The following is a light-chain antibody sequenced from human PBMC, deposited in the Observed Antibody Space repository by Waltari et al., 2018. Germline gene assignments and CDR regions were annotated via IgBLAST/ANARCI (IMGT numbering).Light chain of an antibody. CDR1: QSVSRT. V-gene: IGKV3-20*01. CDR3: QKYGTLPAT. J-gene: IGKJ1*01. CDR2: DAY. Sequence: EIVLTQSPGTLSLSPGERATLSCRASQSVSRTLAWYQQKPGQAPRLLIYDAYTRATGIPDRVGGSGSGTDFSLTISRLEPEDFAVYYCQKYGTLPATFGQGTKVEIK.